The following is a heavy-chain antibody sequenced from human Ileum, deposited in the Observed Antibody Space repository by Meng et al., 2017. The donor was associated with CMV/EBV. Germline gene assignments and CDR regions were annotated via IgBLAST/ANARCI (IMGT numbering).Heavy chain of an antibody. CDR3: ARGVLLLY. CDR2: MRSNGGPT. D-gene: IGHD3-10*01. CDR1: GYTFSGYY. Sequence: KVSCKASGYTFSGYYVHWVRQTPGQAPEWMGIMRSNGGPTTYTQRFQGRVTISVDTSKNQFSLKLSSVTAADTAVYYCARGVLLLYWGQGTLVTVSS. J-gene: IGHJ4*02. V-gene: IGHV1-46*01.